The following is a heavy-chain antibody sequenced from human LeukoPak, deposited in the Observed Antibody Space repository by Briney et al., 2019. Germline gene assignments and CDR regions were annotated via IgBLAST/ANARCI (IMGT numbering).Heavy chain of an antibody. D-gene: IGHD5-12*01. V-gene: IGHV4-4*07. CDR2: IYTSGST. CDR3: ARVVVVATDSYYYYYMDV. CDR1: GGSISSYY. Sequence: PSETLSLTCTVSGGSISSYYWSWIRQPAGKGLEWIGRIYTSGSTNYNPSLKSRVTMSVDTSKNQFSLKLSSVTAADTAVYYCARVVVVATDSYYYYYMDVWGKGTTVTVSS. J-gene: IGHJ6*03.